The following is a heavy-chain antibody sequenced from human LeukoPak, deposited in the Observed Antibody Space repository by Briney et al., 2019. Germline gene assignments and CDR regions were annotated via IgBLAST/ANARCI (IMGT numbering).Heavy chain of an antibody. CDR3: GRILPEHSPGSNWFDP. Sequence: ASVKVSCKASGYTFTSYGISWVRQAPGQGLEWMGWISAYNGNTNYAQKLQGRVTMTTDTSTSTAYMELRSLRSDDMAVYYCGRILPEHSPGSNWFDPWGQGTLSPSPQ. J-gene: IGHJ5*02. V-gene: IGHV1-18*03. D-gene: IGHD1-14*01. CDR1: GYTFTSYG. CDR2: ISAYNGNT.